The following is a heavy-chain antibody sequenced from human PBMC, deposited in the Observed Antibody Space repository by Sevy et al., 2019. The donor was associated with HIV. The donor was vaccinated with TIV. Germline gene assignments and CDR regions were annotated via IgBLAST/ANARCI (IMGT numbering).Heavy chain of an antibody. Sequence: GGSLRLSCVVSGYSFSSYAISWVRQAPGKGLEWVSTINGRGGSTYYADSVKGRFTISRDNPKNTLFLQMINLRVDDTAIYYCARPSPRIAAAGSAFYDHWGQGTLVTVSS. CDR3: ARPSPRIAAAGSAFYDH. V-gene: IGHV3-23*01. CDR2: INGRGGST. D-gene: IGHD6-13*01. J-gene: IGHJ5*02. CDR1: GYSFSSYA.